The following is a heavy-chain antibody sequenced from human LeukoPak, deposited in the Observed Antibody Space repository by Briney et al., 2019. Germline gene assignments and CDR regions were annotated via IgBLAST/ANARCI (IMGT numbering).Heavy chain of an antibody. J-gene: IGHJ5*02. Sequence: ASVKVSCKASGGTFSSYDISWVRQAPGQGLEWMGWINPNSGGTNYAQKFQGRVTMTRDTSISTAYMELSRLRSDDTAVYYCARERKTYSNYRRGFDPWGQGTLVTVSS. CDR3: ARERKTYSNYRRGFDP. V-gene: IGHV1-2*02. D-gene: IGHD4-11*01. CDR1: GGTFSSYD. CDR2: INPNSGGT.